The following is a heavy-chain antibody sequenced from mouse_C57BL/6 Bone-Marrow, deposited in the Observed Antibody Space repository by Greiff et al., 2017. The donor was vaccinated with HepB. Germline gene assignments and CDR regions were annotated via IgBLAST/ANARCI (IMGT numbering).Heavy chain of an antibody. D-gene: IGHD1-1*01. Sequence: LVESGAELVKPGASVKLSCKASGYTFTTYPIEWMKQNHGKSLEWIGNFHPYNDDTKYNEKFKGKATLTVEKSSSTVYLELSRLTSDDSAVYDCARGITTVVATNWYFAVWGTGTTVTVSS. CDR3: ARGITTVVATNWYFAV. CDR1: GYTFTTYP. CDR2: FHPYNDDT. V-gene: IGHV1-47*01. J-gene: IGHJ1*03.